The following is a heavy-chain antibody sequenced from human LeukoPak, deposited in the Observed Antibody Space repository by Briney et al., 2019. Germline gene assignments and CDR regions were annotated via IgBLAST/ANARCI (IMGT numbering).Heavy chain of an antibody. Sequence: PGGSLRLSCVASGFIFSDLEMHWVRQAPGKGLEWISFISETGSTIYYADSVTGRFTISRDNAKNSLYLQMDSLGDEDTALYYCVRGYTPDYWGQGALVTVSS. V-gene: IGHV3-48*03. CDR2: ISETGSTI. CDR1: GFIFSDLE. D-gene: IGHD5-18*01. J-gene: IGHJ4*02. CDR3: VRGYTPDY.